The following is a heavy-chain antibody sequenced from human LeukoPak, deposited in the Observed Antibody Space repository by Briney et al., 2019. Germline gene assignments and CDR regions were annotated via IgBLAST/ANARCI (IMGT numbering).Heavy chain of an antibody. J-gene: IGHJ6*02. CDR2: ISYEGRNE. Sequence: GGSLRLSCAASGFTFSSYAMHWVRQAPGKGLEWVAVISYEGRNEYNADSVKGRFTISRDNAKNSLYLQMNSLRAEDTAVYYCASTAGSSLAYHYGMDVWGQGTTVTVSS. V-gene: IGHV3-30*04. CDR1: GFTFSSYA. D-gene: IGHD6-13*01. CDR3: ASTAGSSLAYHYGMDV.